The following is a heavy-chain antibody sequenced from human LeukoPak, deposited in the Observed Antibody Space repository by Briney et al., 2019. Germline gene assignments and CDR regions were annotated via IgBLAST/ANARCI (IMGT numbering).Heavy chain of an antibody. D-gene: IGHD4-17*01. CDR1: GGSISSGDYF. V-gene: IGHV4-30-4*01. CDR3: ARDHWSGTVTIPGGWFDP. Sequence: PSQTLSLTCTVSGGSISSGDYFWSWIRQPPGKGLEWIGYISHSGYTSYNPSLKSRVTISVDTSKNQFSLKLSSVTAADTAVYFCARDHWSGTVTIPGGWFDPWGQGTLVTVSS. J-gene: IGHJ5*02. CDR2: ISHSGYT.